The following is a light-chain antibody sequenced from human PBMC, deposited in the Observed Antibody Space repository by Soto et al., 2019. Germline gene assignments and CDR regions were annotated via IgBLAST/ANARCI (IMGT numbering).Light chain of an antibody. J-gene: IGKJ4*01. V-gene: IGKV3-20*01. CDR2: SAS. Sequence: EIVLTQSPGTLSLSPGERATLSCRASQSLRNNYLAWYQQKPGQTPRLLIHSASSSATVIADRFSGSGSGTVFTLTISRLEPEDFALYYCQQFNNSPLTFGGGTKVEIK. CDR1: QSLRNNY. CDR3: QQFNNSPLT.